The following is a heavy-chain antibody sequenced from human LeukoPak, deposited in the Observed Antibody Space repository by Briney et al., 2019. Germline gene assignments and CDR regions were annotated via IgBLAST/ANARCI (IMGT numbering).Heavy chain of an antibody. CDR1: GGTFSSYA. J-gene: IGHJ6*02. V-gene: IGHV1-69*01. Sequence: SVKVSCKASGGTFSSYAISWVRQAPGQGLEWMGGIIPIFGTANYAQKFQGRVTITADESTSTAYMELSSLRSEDTAVYYCARGRDFWSGYSHNYYGMDVWGQGTTVTVSS. CDR2: IIPIFGTA. CDR3: ARGRDFWSGYSHNYYGMDV. D-gene: IGHD3-3*01.